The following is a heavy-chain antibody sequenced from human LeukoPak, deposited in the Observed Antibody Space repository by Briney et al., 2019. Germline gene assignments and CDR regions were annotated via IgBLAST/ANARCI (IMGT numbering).Heavy chain of an antibody. CDR3: ARDYGGSSPFDY. CDR1: GFTFSNYG. D-gene: IGHD4-23*01. Sequence: GGTLRLSCAASGFTFSNYGMSWVRQAPGKGLEWVSHINSDGSDTTYADSVKGRFTISRDNAKNSLYLQMNSLRAEDTAVYYCARDYGGSSPFDYWGQGTLVTVSS. CDR2: INSDGSDT. V-gene: IGHV3-11*06. J-gene: IGHJ4*02.